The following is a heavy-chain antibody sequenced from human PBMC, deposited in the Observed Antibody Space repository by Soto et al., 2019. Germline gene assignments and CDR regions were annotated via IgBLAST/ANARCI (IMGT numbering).Heavy chain of an antibody. Sequence: PSETLSLTCNVSGGPIKSGDHYWNWLRQPPGKALEWIGYIFYSGTTNYSPSLKSRVAISIDTSKNQFSLSLTSVTAADTAVYYCARAGFSYGHLLFWGQGIRVTVSS. V-gene: IGHV4-30-4*01. D-gene: IGHD3-10*01. CDR2: IFYSGTT. CDR1: GGPIKSGDHY. CDR3: ARAGFSYGHLLF. J-gene: IGHJ4*02.